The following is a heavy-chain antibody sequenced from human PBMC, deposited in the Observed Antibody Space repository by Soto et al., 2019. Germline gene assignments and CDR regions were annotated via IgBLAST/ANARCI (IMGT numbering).Heavy chain of an antibody. J-gene: IGHJ4*02. CDR1: GFTFIAYA. CDR2: ISHSDGTT. D-gene: IGHD1-1*01. Sequence: GGSLRLSCAASGFTFIAYAMTWVRQAPGKGLEWVSAISHSDGTTYYADSMKGRFTISRDNSKNTLYLQMSSMRAEDTAVYYCAGVRVVQLDPENFWGQGTLVTVSS. V-gene: IGHV3-23*01. CDR3: AGVRVVQLDPENF.